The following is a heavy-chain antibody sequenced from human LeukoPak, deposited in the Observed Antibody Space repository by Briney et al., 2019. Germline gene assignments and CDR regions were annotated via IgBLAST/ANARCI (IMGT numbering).Heavy chain of an antibody. CDR3: AKDWRVDYYDSSGYSAPDY. CDR2: IYSGGST. V-gene: IGHV3-53*01. Sequence: GGSLRLSCAASGFTVSSNYMSWVRQAPGKGLEWVSVIYSGGSTYYADSVKGRFTISRDNSKNTLYLQMNSLRAEDTAVYYCAKDWRVDYYDSSGYSAPDYWGQGTLVTVSS. D-gene: IGHD3-22*01. CDR1: GFTVSSNY. J-gene: IGHJ4*02.